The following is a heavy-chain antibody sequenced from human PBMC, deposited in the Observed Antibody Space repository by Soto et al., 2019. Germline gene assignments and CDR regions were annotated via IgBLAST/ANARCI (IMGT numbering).Heavy chain of an antibody. V-gene: IGHV1-46*03. CDR2: INPSGGST. CDR1: GYTFTSYY. Sequence: XSVKVSFNASGYTFTSYYMHLVRHTPGQGLEWMGIINPSGGSTSYAQKFQGRVTMTRDTSTSTVYMELSSLRYEDTAVYYCARPWYSSSWPLFDYWGQGTLVTVSS. J-gene: IGHJ4*02. D-gene: IGHD6-13*01. CDR3: ARPWYSSSWPLFDY.